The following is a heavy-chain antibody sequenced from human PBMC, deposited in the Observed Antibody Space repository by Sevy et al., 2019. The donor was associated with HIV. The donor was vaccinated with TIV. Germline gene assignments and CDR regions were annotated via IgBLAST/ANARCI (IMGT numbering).Heavy chain of an antibody. CDR1: GFTFSSYA. Sequence: GGSLRLSCAASGFTFSSYAMHWVRQAPGKGLEWVAVISYDGSNKYYADSVKGRFTISRDNSKNTLYLQMNSLRAEDTAVYYCARDLAYYDSSGYYGLGGFDYWGQGTLVTVSS. V-gene: IGHV3-30-3*01. J-gene: IGHJ4*02. CDR3: ARDLAYYDSSGYYGLGGFDY. D-gene: IGHD3-22*01. CDR2: ISYDGSNK.